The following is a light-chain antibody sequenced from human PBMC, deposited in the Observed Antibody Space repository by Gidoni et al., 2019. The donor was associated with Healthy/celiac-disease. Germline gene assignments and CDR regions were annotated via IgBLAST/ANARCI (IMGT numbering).Light chain of an antibody. CDR1: QSISSY. J-gene: IGKJ2*04. CDR3: QQSYSTWCS. V-gene: IGKV1-39*01. CDR2: AAS. Sequence: DIQMTQSPSSLSASVGDRVTITCRASQSISSYLNWYQQKPGKAPKLLIYAASSLQSGVPSRFSGSGSGTDFTLTISSLQPEDFATYYCQQSYSTWCSFXXXTKLEIK.